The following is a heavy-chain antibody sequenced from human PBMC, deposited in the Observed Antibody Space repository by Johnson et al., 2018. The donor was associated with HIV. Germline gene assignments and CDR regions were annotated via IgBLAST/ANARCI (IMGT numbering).Heavy chain of an antibody. J-gene: IGHJ3*02. D-gene: IGHD3-22*01. V-gene: IGHV3-30-3*01. Sequence: QVQLVESGGGVVQPGGSLTLSCAASGFTFSRYAMHWVRQAPGKGLEWVALISYDGSNQYYADSVKGRITISRDNSENTLYLQMNSLRTEDTALYYCASKDSTYYYADFNIWGQGTMVTVSS. CDR2: ISYDGSNQ. CDR1: GFTFSRYA. CDR3: ASKDSTYYYADFNI.